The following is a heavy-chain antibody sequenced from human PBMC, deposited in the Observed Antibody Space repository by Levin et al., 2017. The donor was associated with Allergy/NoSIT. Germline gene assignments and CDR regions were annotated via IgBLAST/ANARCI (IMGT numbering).Heavy chain of an antibody. CDR3: ALQSRYGSSFLFDY. CDR2: IYWDDDK. Sequence: SGPTLVKPTQTLTLTCTFSGFSLSTNEVGVGWIRQPPGKALEWLALIYWDDDKRYSPSLKSRLTITKDTSKNQVVLTMTSVDPVDTATYYCALQSRYGSSFLFDYWGQGTLVTVSS. V-gene: IGHV2-5*02. CDR1: GFSLSTNEVG. D-gene: IGHD6-13*01. J-gene: IGHJ4*02.